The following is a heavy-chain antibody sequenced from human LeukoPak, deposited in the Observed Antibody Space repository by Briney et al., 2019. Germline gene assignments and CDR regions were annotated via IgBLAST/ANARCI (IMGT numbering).Heavy chain of an antibody. V-gene: IGHV1-18*01. Sequence: ASVKVSCKASGYTFISYGFSWVRQAPGQGLEWMGWISAYDGNTKSAQKFQGRVTMTTDTSTSTAYMELSSLRSEDTAVYYCARASGGGRGYYYYGMDVWGQGTTVTVSS. D-gene: IGHD3-10*01. CDR2: ISAYDGNT. CDR1: GYTFISYG. J-gene: IGHJ6*02. CDR3: ARASGGGRGYYYYGMDV.